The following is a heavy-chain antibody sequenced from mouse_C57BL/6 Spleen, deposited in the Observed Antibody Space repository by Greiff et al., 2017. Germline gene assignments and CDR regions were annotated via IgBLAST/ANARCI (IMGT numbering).Heavy chain of an antibody. CDR1: GYTFTDYE. V-gene: IGHV1-15*01. CDR2: IDPETGGT. Sequence: VPLQESGAELVRPGASVTLSCKASGYTFTDYEMHWVKQTPVHGLEWIGAIDPETGGTAYNQKFKGKAILTADKSSSTAYMELRSLTSEDSAVYYCTRASYYGSTYPWGQGTTLTVSS. CDR3: TRASYYGSTYP. D-gene: IGHD1-1*01. J-gene: IGHJ2*01.